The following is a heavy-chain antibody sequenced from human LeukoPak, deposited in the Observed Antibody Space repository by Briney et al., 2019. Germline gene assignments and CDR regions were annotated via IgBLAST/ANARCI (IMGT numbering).Heavy chain of an antibody. CDR3: ASEVDTFGGVIVQYYFDY. V-gene: IGHV1-2*02. D-gene: IGHD3-16*02. CDR1: GYTFTGYY. J-gene: IGHJ4*02. CDR2: INPNSGGT. Sequence: ASVKVSCKASGYTFTGYYMHWVRQAPGQGLEWMGWINPNSGGTNYAQKFQGRVTITADKSTSTAYMELSSLRSEDTAVYYCASEVDTFGGVIVQYYFDYWGQGTLVTVSS.